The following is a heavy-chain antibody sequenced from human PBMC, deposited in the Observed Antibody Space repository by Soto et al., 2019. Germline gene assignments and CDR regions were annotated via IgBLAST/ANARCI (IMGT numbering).Heavy chain of an antibody. J-gene: IGHJ4*02. V-gene: IGHV4-39*01. CDR1: GGSISSSSYY. D-gene: IGHD3-3*01. CDR2: IYYSGST. CDR3: VSLDDDFWRGPPIDY. Sequence: PSETLSLTCTVSGGSISSSSYYWGWIRQPPGKGLEWIGSIYYSGSTYYNPSLKSRVTISVDTSKNQFSLKLSSVTAADTAVYYCVSLDDDFWRGPPIDYWGQGTLVTVSS.